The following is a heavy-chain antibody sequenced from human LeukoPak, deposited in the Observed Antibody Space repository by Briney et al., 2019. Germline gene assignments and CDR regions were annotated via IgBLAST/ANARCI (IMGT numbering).Heavy chain of an antibody. V-gene: IGHV3-48*01. CDR3: ARVRVHDYGGRDAFDI. CDR2: ISSSSSTI. D-gene: IGHD4-23*01. CDR1: GFTFSSYE. J-gene: IGHJ3*02. Sequence: PGGSLRLSCAASGFTFSSYEMNWVRQAPGKGLEWVSYISSSSSTIYYADSVKGRFTISRDNAKNSLYLQMNSLRAEDTAVYYCARVRVHDYGGRDAFDIWGQGTMVTVSS.